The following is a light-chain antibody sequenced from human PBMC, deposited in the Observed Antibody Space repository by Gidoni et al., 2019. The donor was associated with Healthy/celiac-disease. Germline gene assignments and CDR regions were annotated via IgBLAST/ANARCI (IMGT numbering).Light chain of an antibody. Sequence: DIQMTKSPSSLPASVGGRVTITCQASQDISNYLNWYQQKPGKAPKLLIYDASKLETGVPSRFSGSGAGTDFTFTISSLQPEVIATYYCQQYDNLSLTFGGGTKVEIK. V-gene: IGKV1-33*01. CDR2: DAS. J-gene: IGKJ4*01. CDR1: QDISNY. CDR3: QQYDNLSLT.